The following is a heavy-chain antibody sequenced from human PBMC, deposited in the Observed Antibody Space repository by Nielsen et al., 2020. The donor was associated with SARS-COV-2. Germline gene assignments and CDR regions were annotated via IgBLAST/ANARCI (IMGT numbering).Heavy chain of an antibody. CDR3: ARDLAVTTGAHYYYGIDV. J-gene: IGHJ6*02. D-gene: IGHD4-17*01. CDR1: GGSISSYY. Sequence: SETLSLTCTVSGGSISSYYWSWIRQPPGKGLEWIGYIYYSGSTNYNPSLKSRVTISVDTSKNQFSLKLSSVTAADTAVYYCARDLAVTTGAHYYYGIDVWGQGTTVTVSS. V-gene: IGHV4-59*13. CDR2: IYYSGST.